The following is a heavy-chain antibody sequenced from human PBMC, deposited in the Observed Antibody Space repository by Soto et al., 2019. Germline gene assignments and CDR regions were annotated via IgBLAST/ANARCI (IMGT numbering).Heavy chain of an antibody. CDR2: IITLFGTA. CDR3: AREVGYGDFSAALLD. D-gene: IGHD4-17*01. J-gene: IGHJ4*02. V-gene: IGHV1-69*01. Sequence: VQLMQSGAEVKQPGSSVKVSCKASGGTFSSHSINWVRQAPGQGLEWMGGIITLFGTANYAQNFQGRVTMTADQSTSTAYMELNSLRSDDTAVYYCAREVGYGDFSAALLDWGQGTLVNVSS. CDR1: GGTFSSHS.